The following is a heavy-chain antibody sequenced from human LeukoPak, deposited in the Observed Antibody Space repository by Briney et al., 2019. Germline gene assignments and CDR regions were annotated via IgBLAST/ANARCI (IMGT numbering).Heavy chain of an antibody. Sequence: SETLSLTCSVSGGSISDYYWSWIRQPAGKGLEWIGRIYTSGSTNYNPSLKSRVTMSVDTSKNQFSLKLRSVTAADTAVYYCARGGAQHYYDSSGYYFDYWGQGTLVTVSS. D-gene: IGHD3-22*01. CDR1: GGSISDYY. CDR2: IYTSGST. CDR3: ARGGAQHYYDSSGYYFDY. J-gene: IGHJ4*02. V-gene: IGHV4-4*07.